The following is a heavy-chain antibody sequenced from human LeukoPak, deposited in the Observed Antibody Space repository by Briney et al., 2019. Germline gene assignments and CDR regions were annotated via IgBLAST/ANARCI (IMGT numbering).Heavy chain of an antibody. CDR1: GFSFSSYG. D-gene: IGHD1-7*01. Sequence: GGSLRLSCAASGFSFSSYGMCWVRQAPGERLGWGAAIRYDGWNKYYSGSVKGRFTIPRDNSKNTLYLQMNSLRAEDTAVYYSAREDKLELQYYFDYWGQGTLVTVSS. V-gene: IGHV3-33*01. J-gene: IGHJ4*02. CDR2: IRYDGWNK. CDR3: AREDKLELQYYFDY.